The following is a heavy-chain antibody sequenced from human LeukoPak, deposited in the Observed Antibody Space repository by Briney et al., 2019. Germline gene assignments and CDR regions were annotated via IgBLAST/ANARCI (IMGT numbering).Heavy chain of an antibody. Sequence: SETLSLTCTVSGGSISSDSYFWSWIRQPAGKELEWIGHIFSSGSTYYNPSLKSRVTISVDTSKNQFSLKLSSVTAADTAVYYCARLTTVVTHWPFDYWGQGTLVTVSS. CDR3: ARLTTVVTHWPFDY. CDR1: GGSISSDSYF. D-gene: IGHD4-23*01. CDR2: IFSSGST. J-gene: IGHJ4*02. V-gene: IGHV4-61*09.